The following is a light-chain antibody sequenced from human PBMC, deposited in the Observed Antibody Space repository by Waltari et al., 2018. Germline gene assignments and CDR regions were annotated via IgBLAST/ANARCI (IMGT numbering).Light chain of an antibody. Sequence: SALTQPRSVSGSPGQSVTISCTGTTTDLGSYNYFSWYQQPPGKAPKLIILDVTKRPSGVPDRLSGSKSGNTASLTISGLRAEDEAEYYCCSYAGSYTWVFGGGTKLTVV. CDR2: DVT. CDR1: TTDLGSYNY. CDR3: CSYAGSYTWV. V-gene: IGLV2-11*01. J-gene: IGLJ3*02.